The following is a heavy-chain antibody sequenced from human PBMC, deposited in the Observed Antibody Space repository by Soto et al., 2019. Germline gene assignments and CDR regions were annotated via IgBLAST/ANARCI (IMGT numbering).Heavy chain of an antibody. CDR2: ISSSSSYI. CDR1: GFTFSSYS. J-gene: IGHJ4*02. D-gene: IGHD3-16*01. V-gene: IGHV3-21*03. CDR3: AKDPRGMTPFDY. Sequence: GGSLRLSCAASGFTFSSYSMNWVRQAPGKGLEWVSSISSSSSYIYYADSVKGRFTISRDNAKNSLYLQMNSLRAEDTAVYYCAKDPRGMTPFDYWGQGTLVTVSS.